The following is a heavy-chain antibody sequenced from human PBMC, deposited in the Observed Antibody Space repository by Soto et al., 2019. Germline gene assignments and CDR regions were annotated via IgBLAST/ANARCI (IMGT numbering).Heavy chain of an antibody. J-gene: IGHJ4*02. CDR2: IIPIFGTA. Sequence: SVEVSCKASGGTFSSYAISWVLQAPGQGLEWMGGIIPIFGTANYAQKFQGRVTITADESTSTAYMELSSLRSEDTAVYYCARADSSGPTFDYWGQGTLVTVSS. D-gene: IGHD6-25*01. V-gene: IGHV1-69*13. CDR1: GGTFSSYA. CDR3: ARADSSGPTFDY.